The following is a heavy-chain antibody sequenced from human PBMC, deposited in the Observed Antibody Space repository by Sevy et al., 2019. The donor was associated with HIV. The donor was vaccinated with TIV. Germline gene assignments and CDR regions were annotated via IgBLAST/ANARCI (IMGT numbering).Heavy chain of an antibody. D-gene: IGHD5-18*01. Sequence: GGSLRLSCRASGFTFSSYWMSWVRQAPGKGLEWVATMKQDGSEKYYVDSVKGRFTISRDNAKHSLYLQMNSLRAEDTAVYYCVREGLGGFSYSLDCWGQGTLVTVSS. CDR2: MKQDGSEK. V-gene: IGHV3-7*01. CDR1: GFTFSSYW. J-gene: IGHJ4*02. CDR3: VREGLGGFSYSLDC.